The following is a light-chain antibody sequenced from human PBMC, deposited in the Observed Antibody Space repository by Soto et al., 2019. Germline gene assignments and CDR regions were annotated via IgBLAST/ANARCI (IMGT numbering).Light chain of an antibody. Sequence: DIQMTQSPSTLSSSVGDRVTITCRATQNINRWLAWYQQKPGKAPNLLIYKATSLESGVPSRFRGSGSGTEFTLTISSLQPDDFATYYCLQYSSYPWTFGQGTKVEIK. V-gene: IGKV1-5*03. CDR3: LQYSSYPWT. J-gene: IGKJ1*01. CDR1: QNINRW. CDR2: KAT.